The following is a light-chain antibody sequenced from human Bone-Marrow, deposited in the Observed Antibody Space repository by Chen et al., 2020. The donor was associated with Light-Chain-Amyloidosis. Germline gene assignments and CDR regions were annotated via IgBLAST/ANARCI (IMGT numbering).Light chain of an antibody. CDR3: QSYDTSLSGSV. V-gene: IGLV1-40*01. Sequence: QSVLTQPPSVSGAPGQRVTPSCTGSSSNIGAGYDVHWYRQLPGTAPKLLISGNSNRPSGVPDRFACSRYGTAASLATSGLQAEDEADYYCQSYDTSLSGSVFGGGTKLTVL. CDR2: GNS. CDR1: SSNIGAGYD. J-gene: IGLJ2*01.